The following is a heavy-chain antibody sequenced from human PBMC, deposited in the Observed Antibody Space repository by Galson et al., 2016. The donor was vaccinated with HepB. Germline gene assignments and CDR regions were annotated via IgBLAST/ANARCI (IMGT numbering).Heavy chain of an antibody. D-gene: IGHD3-16*01. J-gene: IGHJ6*02. CDR2: VHYSGTT. CDR1: GSSISGHY. CDR3: ACVARRGGVLTAGGPGTSLKRRVSISIDTSKTHVSLRLTSLTAADTAIYFCARDGRAWVGLDV. Sequence: ESLSLTCAVSGSSISGHYWSWIRQPPGKGLAWIGHVHYSGTTNYNPSLKSRVSISIDTSKTPSPLRPTSLTSSDKAISCCACVARRGGVLTAGGPGTSLKRRVSISIDTSKTHVSLRLTSLTAADTAIYFCARDGRAWVGLDVWGQGTTVTVS. V-gene: IGHV4-59*11.